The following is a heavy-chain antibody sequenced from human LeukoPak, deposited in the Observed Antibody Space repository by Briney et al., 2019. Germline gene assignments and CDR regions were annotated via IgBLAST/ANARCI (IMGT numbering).Heavy chain of an antibody. CDR3: ARNQIQRIAVAGMDY. J-gene: IGHJ4*02. V-gene: IGHV3-21*01. CDR1: GFTFSSYS. Sequence: GGSLRLSCAASGFTFSSYSMNWVRQAPGKGLEWVSSISSSSSYIYYADSVKGRFTISRDNAKNSLYLQMNSLRAEDTAVYYCARNQIQRIAVAGMDYWGQGTLVTVSS. D-gene: IGHD6-19*01. CDR2: ISSSSSYI.